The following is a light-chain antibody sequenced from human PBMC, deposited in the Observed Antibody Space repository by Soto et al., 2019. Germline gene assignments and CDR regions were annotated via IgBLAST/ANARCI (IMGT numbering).Light chain of an antibody. Sequence: EIVLTQSPATLSLSPGERATLSCRASQSVNSYLAWYQQKPGQAPRLLIYDASNRATGIPARFSGSGSGTDFTLTISRLEPEDFAVYYCQQRSNWPPYTFGQGTKLEIK. CDR1: QSVNSY. V-gene: IGKV3-11*01. CDR2: DAS. CDR3: QQRSNWPPYT. J-gene: IGKJ2*01.